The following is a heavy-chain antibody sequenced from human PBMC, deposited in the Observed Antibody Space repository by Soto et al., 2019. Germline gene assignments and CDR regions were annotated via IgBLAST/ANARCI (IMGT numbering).Heavy chain of an antibody. Sequence: EVQLVESGGGLVQPGGSLRLSCTASGFTSFSYYSMHWVRQAPGKGLEWVSFISGRGSPIDYADSVRGRFTSARDNVKNSLDLEMNSLSVEDTAVYYCAIVRGHSDGYVDHWGQGTLVTVSS. J-gene: IGHJ4*02. CDR1: GFTSFSYYS. CDR2: ISGRGSPI. CDR3: AIVRGHSDGYVDH. D-gene: IGHD5-18*01. V-gene: IGHV3-48*01.